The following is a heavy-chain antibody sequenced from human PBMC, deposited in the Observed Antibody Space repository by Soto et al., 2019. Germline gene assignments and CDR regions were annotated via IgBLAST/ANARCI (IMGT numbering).Heavy chain of an antibody. V-gene: IGHV4-59*12. CDR3: ARGPGGFGDFSLDY. CDR2: IDYSGST. J-gene: IGHJ4*02. D-gene: IGHD3-10*01. Sequence: SETLSLTCTVSGGSISSFYWTWIRQPPGKGLELIGYIDYSGSTKYNPSLKSRLTLSVDTSKNQFSLKLSSVTAADTAVYYCARGPGGFGDFSLDYWGQGTLVTVS. CDR1: GGSISSFY.